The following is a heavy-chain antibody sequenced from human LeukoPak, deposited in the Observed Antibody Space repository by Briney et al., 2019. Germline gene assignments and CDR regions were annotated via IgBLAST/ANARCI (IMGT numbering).Heavy chain of an antibody. D-gene: IGHD5-18*01. V-gene: IGHV1-18*01. CDR3: ARVSDTSMVTPGFDS. CDR2: VSTSNGDT. CDR1: GYNFNRYT. Sequence: ASVKVSCKTSGYNFNRYTITWVRQAPGQGLEWMGWVSTSNGDTNYAEKFQGRVIMTTETVTKTAYMELRRLRSGDTAMYFCARVSDTSMVTPGFDSWGQGTLVTASS. J-gene: IGHJ4*02.